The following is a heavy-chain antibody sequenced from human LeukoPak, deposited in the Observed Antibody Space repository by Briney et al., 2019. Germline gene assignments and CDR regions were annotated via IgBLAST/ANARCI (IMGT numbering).Heavy chain of an antibody. J-gene: IGHJ4*02. Sequence: GGSLRLSCAASGSTFSSSAMSWVRQAPGKGLEWVSGISGSGGSTYYADSVKGRFTISRDNSKNTLYLQMNSLRAEDTAVYYCAKVRYPVLRYFDWLSSYFDYWGQGTLVTVSS. CDR1: GSTFSSSA. CDR2: ISGSGGST. D-gene: IGHD3-9*01. V-gene: IGHV3-23*01. CDR3: AKVRYPVLRYFDWLSSYFDY.